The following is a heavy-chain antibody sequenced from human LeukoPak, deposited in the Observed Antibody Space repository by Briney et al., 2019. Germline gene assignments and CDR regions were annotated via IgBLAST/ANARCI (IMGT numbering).Heavy chain of an antibody. J-gene: IGHJ4*02. D-gene: IGHD6-6*01. Sequence: GGSLRLSCAASGFTFSSYAMSWVRQAPGKGLEWVSSISGSVSTTYYADSVKGRFTISRDNSKNTLYLQMNSLRAEDTAVYYCAKEAEYSSSHYFDYWGQGTLLTVSS. V-gene: IGHV3-23*01. CDR3: AKEAEYSSSHYFDY. CDR2: ISGSVSTT. CDR1: GFTFSSYA.